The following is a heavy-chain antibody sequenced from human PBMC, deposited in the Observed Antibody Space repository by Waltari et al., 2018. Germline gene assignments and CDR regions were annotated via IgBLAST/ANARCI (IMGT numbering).Heavy chain of an antibody. V-gene: IGHV4-38-2*01. CDR2: IYHSGST. CDR3: YYYDSSGYYFP. Sequence: QVQLQESGPGLVKPSETLSLTCAVPGYSISSGYYWGWIRQPPGKGLEWIGSIYHSGSTYYNPSLKSRVTISVDTSKNQFSLKLSSVTAADTAVYYCYYYDSSGYYFPWGQGTLVTVSS. J-gene: IGHJ5*02. D-gene: IGHD3-22*01. CDR1: GYSISSGYY.